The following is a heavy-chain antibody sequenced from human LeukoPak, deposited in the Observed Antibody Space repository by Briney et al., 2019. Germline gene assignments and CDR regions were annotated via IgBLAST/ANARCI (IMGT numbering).Heavy chain of an antibody. Sequence: KPSETLSLTCTVSGVSISSSSYYWGWIRQPPGKGLEWIGTIYYSGSTYYNPSLKSRISISVDTSENQFSLKLSSVTAADTAVYYCARDAIAAAGTEDYWGQGTLVTVSS. CDR1: GVSISSSSYY. J-gene: IGHJ4*02. V-gene: IGHV4-39*07. CDR3: ARDAIAAAGTEDY. D-gene: IGHD6-13*01. CDR2: IYYSGST.